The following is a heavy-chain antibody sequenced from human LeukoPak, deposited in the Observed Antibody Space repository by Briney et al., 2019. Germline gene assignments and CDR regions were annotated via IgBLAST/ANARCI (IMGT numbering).Heavy chain of an antibody. CDR2: TSGSDGTT. CDR1: GFTFSDYW. Sequence: GGSLRLSCAASGFTFSDYWMTWVRQAPGKGLEWVSATSGSDGTTYYADSVKGRFTISRDNSKNTLYLQMDRLRAEDTAVYYCARGKTGDSWGQGTLVTVSS. J-gene: IGHJ5*02. V-gene: IGHV3-23*01. D-gene: IGHD7-27*01. CDR3: ARGKTGDS.